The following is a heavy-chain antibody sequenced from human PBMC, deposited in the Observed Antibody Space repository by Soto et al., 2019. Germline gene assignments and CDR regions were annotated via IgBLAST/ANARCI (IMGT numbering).Heavy chain of an antibody. J-gene: IGHJ6*02. Sequence: SETLSLTCTVSGGSISSYYWSWIRQPPGKGLEWIGYIYYSGSTNYNPSLKSRVTISVDTSKNQFSLKLSYVTAADTAVYYCARAVANYDFWSGYPRLAGCDGMDVWGQGTTVTVSS. CDR3: ARAVANYDFWSGYPRLAGCDGMDV. CDR2: IYYSGST. D-gene: IGHD3-3*01. CDR1: GGSISSYY. V-gene: IGHV4-59*01.